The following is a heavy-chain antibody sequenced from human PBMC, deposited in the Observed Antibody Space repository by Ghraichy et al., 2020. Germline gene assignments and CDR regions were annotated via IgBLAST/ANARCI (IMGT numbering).Heavy chain of an antibody. D-gene: IGHD5-18*01. Sequence: VSGISASGYSTYYADSVKGRFTISRDNSKNTLYVQMSSLRAEDTAVYYCAHDVDTAMASPLYFDYWGQGT. V-gene: IGHV3-23*01. CDR2: ISASGYST. J-gene: IGHJ4*02. CDR3: AHDVDTAMASPLYFDY.